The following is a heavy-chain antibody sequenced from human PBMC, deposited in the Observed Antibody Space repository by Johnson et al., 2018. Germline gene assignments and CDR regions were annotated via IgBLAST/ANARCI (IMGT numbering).Heavy chain of an antibody. D-gene: IGHD2-2*01. V-gene: IGHV4-34*01. CDR3: ARGRIVVIPAATISHFQH. CDR2: INHSGNT. J-gene: IGHJ1*01. Sequence: QVQLQQWGAGLLKPSETLSLTCAVYGGSFSGYYWSWIRQPPGKGLEWIGEINHSGNTNYIPSLKSRVTISVDTSKNQFSLKLSSVTAADTAVYYCARGRIVVIPAATISHFQHWGQGTLVTVSS. CDR1: GGSFSGYY.